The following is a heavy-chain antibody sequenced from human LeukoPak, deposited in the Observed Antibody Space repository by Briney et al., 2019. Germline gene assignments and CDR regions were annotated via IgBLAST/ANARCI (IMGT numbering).Heavy chain of an antibody. CDR2: IYYSGST. V-gene: IGHV4-39*01. CDR1: GGSISSSSYY. Sequence: SETLSLTCTVSGGSISSSSYYWGWIRQPPGKGLEWIGSIYYSGSTYYNPSLKSRVTISVDTSKNQFSLKLSSVTAADTAVYYCARLYYDFWSGRTDSGHDAFDIWGQGTMVTVSS. D-gene: IGHD3-3*01. J-gene: IGHJ3*02. CDR3: ARLYYDFWSGRTDSGHDAFDI.